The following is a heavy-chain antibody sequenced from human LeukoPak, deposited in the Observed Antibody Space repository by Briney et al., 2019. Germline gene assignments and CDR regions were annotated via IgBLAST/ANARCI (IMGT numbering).Heavy chain of an antibody. D-gene: IGHD4-11*01. CDR2: IWSDGTNR. CDR1: GFIFSHYG. J-gene: IGHJ4*02. CDR3: ARDAQRGFDYSNSLQY. V-gene: IGHV3-33*01. Sequence: GGSLRLSCAASGFIFSHYGMHWVRQAPGKGLEWVAVIWSDGTNRYYADSVKGRFSINRVDSQKRVFLQMNSLRAEDTAVYYCARDAQRGFDYSNSLQYWGQGALVTVSS.